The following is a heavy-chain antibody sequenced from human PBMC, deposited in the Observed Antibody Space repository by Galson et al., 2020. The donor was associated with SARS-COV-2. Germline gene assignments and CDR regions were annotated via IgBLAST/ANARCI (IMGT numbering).Heavy chain of an antibody. V-gene: IGHV3-23*01. CDR2: ISTSGHNT. D-gene: IGHD1-26*01. CDR3: AKDGDGSFAPYYFDS. J-gene: IGHJ4*02. Sequence: YCAASGFTFTKYTMTWVRQAPGKGLEWVSSISTSGHNTYYADSVKGRFTIFRDNSKNSLYLQMNSLRAEDTAVYYCAKDGDGSFAPYYFDSWGQGTLVTVSS. CDR1: GFTFTKYT.